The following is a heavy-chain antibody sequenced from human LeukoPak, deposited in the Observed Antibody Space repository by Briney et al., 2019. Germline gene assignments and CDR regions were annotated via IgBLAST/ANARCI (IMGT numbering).Heavy chain of an antibody. V-gene: IGHV4-4*07. CDR3: ARHQGWLQWEY. J-gene: IGHJ4*02. CDR2: IYATET. D-gene: IGHD5-24*01. Sequence: PSETLSLTCNVSGASISDYYWSWIRQSAGKGLEWIGRIYATETDFNPSLKSRLTMSIDTSKNQFSLKLRSVTAADTGVYYCARHQGWLQWEYWGQGTLVIVSS. CDR1: GASISDYY.